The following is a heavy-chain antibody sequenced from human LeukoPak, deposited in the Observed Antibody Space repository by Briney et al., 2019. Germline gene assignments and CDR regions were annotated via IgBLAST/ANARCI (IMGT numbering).Heavy chain of an antibody. D-gene: IGHD3-10*01. CDR1: GYTFTSYG. CDR3: VRSSGTMVRGVMGY. J-gene: IGHJ4*02. V-gene: IGHV1-18*01. Sequence: ASVKVSCKASGYTFTSYGISWVRQAPGQGLEWMGWISAYNGNTNYAQKLQGRVTMTTDTSTSTAYMELRSLRSDDTAVYYCVRSSGTMVRGVMGYWGQGTLVTVSS. CDR2: ISAYNGNT.